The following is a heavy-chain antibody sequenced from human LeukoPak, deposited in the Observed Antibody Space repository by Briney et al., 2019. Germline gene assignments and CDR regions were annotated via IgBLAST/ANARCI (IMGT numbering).Heavy chain of an antibody. CDR1: AFTFSSYA. CDR2: ISGSGGST. V-gene: IGHV3-23*01. Sequence: GGSLRLSCAASAFTFSSYAMSWVRQAPGKGLEWVSAISGSGGSTYYADSVRGRFTISRDNSKNTLYLQMNSLRAEDTAVYYCAKDYDSSGYYEYYFDYWGQGTLVTVSS. J-gene: IGHJ4*02. CDR3: AKDYDSSGYYEYYFDY. D-gene: IGHD3-22*01.